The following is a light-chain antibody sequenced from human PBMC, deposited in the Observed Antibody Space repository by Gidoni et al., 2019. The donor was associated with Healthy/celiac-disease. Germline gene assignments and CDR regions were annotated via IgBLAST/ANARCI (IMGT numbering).Light chain of an antibody. J-gene: IGKJ4*01. V-gene: IGKV3-20*01. CDR2: GAS. CDR3: QQLGA. CDR1: QSVSSSY. Sequence: EIVLTQSPGTPSLSPGERATLSCRASQSVSSSYLAWYQQKPGQAPRLLIYGASSRATGIPDRFSGSGSGTDFTLTISRLEPEDFAVYYCQQLGAFGGGTKVEIK.